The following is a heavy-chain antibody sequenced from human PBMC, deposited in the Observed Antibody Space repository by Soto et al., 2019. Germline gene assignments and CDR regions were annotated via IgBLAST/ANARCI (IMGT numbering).Heavy chain of an antibody. CDR2: IYYTGTT. J-gene: IGHJ4*02. V-gene: IGHV4-59*08. Sequence: SETLSLTCTVSGGSIRECDSVLSRHSPGKGLEWIGYIYYTGTTKCNPSLKSRVTISVDSSKNQFSLKLDSVTAADTAVYYCARLGGYYQAFDSWGQGTLVTVS. D-gene: IGHD3-22*01. CDR1: GGSIRECD. CDR3: ARLGGYYQAFDS.